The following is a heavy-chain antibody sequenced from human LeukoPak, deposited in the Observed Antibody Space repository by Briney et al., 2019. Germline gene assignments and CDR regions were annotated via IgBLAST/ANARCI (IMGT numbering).Heavy chain of an antibody. CDR2: IYHSGST. CDR1: GYSISSGYY. J-gene: IGHJ6*03. Sequence: SETLSLTWAVSGYSISSGYYWGWIRQPPGKGLEWIGSIYHSGSTYYNPSLKSRVTISLDTSKNQFSLKLSSVTAADTAVYYCASTSTSGIAAAGTRYYYYYYMDVWGKGTTVTVSS. D-gene: IGHD6-13*01. CDR3: ASTSTSGIAAAGTRYYYYYYMDV. V-gene: IGHV4-38-2*01.